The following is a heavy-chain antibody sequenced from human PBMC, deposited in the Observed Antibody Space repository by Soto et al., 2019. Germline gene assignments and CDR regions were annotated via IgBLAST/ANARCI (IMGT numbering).Heavy chain of an antibody. D-gene: IGHD4-17*01. V-gene: IGHV4-34*01. J-gene: IGHJ5*02. CDR2: INHSGTT. CDR1: GGSFSGYY. Sequence: QVQLQQWGAGLLKPSETLSLTCAVYGGSFSGYYWSWIRQPPGKGLEWIGEINHSGTTNYNPSLKSRVTISVDTSKNQFSLKLSSVTAADTAVYYCARVGARDGDYGVSRFDPWGQGTLVTVSS. CDR3: ARVGARDGDYGVSRFDP.